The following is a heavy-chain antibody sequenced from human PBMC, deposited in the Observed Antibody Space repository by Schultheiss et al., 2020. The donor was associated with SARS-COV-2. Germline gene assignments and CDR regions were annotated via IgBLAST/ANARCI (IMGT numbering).Heavy chain of an antibody. CDR1: GFTFSSYD. Sequence: GGSLRLSCAASGFTFSSYDMHWVRQAPGKGLEWVSSISSSSSYIYYADSVKGRFTISRDNAKNSLYLQMNSLKTEDTAVYYCTTDVIITMIVVVTNYWGQGTLVTVSS. CDR3: TTDVIITMIVVVTNY. CDR2: ISSSSSYI. J-gene: IGHJ4*02. D-gene: IGHD3-22*01. V-gene: IGHV3-21*03.